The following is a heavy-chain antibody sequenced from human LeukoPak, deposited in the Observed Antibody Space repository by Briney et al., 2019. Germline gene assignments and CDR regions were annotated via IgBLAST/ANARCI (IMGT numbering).Heavy chain of an antibody. J-gene: IGHJ6*03. V-gene: IGHV1-69*05. CDR1: GGTFSSYA. CDR3: ARGAVIGYYYYYYMDV. D-gene: IGHD1-26*01. CDR2: IIPIFGTA. Sequence: ASVKVSGKASGGTFSSYAISWVRQAPGQGLEWMGGIIPIFGTANYAQKFQGRVTITTDESTSTAYMELSSLRSEDTAVYYCARGAVIGYYYYYYMDVWGKGTTVTVSS.